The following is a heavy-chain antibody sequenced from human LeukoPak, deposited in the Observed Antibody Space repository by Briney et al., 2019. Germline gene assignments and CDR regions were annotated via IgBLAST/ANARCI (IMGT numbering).Heavy chain of an antibody. Sequence: GRSLRLSCAASGFTFSSYAMSWVRQAPGKGLEGVSAISGSGGSTYYADSVKGRFTISRDNSKNTLYLQMNSLRAEDTAVYYCAKLGGWSGAYDAFDIWGQGTMVTVSS. CDR3: AKLGGWSGAYDAFDI. D-gene: IGHD6-19*01. J-gene: IGHJ3*02. CDR1: GFTFSSYA. CDR2: ISGSGGST. V-gene: IGHV3-23*01.